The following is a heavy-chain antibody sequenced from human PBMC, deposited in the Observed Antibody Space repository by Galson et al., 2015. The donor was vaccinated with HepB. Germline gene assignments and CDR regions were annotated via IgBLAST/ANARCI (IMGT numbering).Heavy chain of an antibody. V-gene: IGHV3-23*01. Sequence: SLRLSCAASGFTFNSYAMSWVRQAPGKGLEWVSTISGSGGRTYYADSVKGRFTISRDSSKNTLFLQMNSLRAEDAAVYYCAKTCGADCYSSFPLWGQGTLVTVSS. J-gene: IGHJ1*01. CDR3: AKTCGADCYSSFPL. D-gene: IGHD2-21*01. CDR2: ISGSGGRT. CDR1: GFTFNSYA.